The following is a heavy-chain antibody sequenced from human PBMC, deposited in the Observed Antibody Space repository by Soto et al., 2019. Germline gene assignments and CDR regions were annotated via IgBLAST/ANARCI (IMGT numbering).Heavy chain of an antibody. CDR1: GFTFSSYA. J-gene: IGHJ4*02. CDR2: ISYDGSNK. CDR3: ARAAAAEASPFFAY. D-gene: IGHD6-13*01. Sequence: QVQLVESGGGVVQPGRSLRLSCAASGFTFSSYAMHWVRQAPGKGLEWVAVISYDGSNKYYADSVKGRFTISRDNSKNTLYLQMNSLRAEDTAVYYCARAAAAEASPFFAYWGQGTLVTVSS. V-gene: IGHV3-30-3*01.